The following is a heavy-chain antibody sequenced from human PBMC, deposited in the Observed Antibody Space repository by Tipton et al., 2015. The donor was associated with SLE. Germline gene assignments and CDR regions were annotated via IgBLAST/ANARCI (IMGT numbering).Heavy chain of an antibody. CDR1: GGSISSYY. CDR2: IYYSGST. D-gene: IGHD6-6*01. CDR3: ARAEFVAAHPDY. V-gene: IGHV4-59*01. J-gene: IGHJ4*02. Sequence: LRLSCTVSGGSISSYYWSWIRQPPGKGLEWIGYIYYSGSTNYNPSPKSRVTISVDTSKNQFSLKLSSVTAADTAVYYCARAEFVAAHPDYWGQGTLVTVSS.